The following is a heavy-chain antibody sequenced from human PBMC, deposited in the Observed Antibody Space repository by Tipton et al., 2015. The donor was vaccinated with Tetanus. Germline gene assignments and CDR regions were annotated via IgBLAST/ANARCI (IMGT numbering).Heavy chain of an antibody. CDR2: INSDGSST. V-gene: IGHV3-74*01. CDR3: ARSRGDDSSGYYEPYYFDY. J-gene: IGHJ4*02. CDR1: GFTFSSYW. Sequence: SLRLSCAASGFTFSSYWMHWVRQAPGKGLVWVSRINSDGSSTSHADSVKGRFTISRDNAKNSLYLQMNSLRAEDTALYHCARSRGDDSSGYYEPYYFDYWGQGTLVTVSS. D-gene: IGHD3-22*01.